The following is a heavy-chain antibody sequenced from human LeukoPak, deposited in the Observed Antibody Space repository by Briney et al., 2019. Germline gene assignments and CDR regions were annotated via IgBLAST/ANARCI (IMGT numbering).Heavy chain of an antibody. J-gene: IGHJ6*02. CDR1: GGSFSGYY. Sequence: SETLSLTCAVYGGSFSGYYWSWIRQPPGKGLEWIGEINHSGSTNYNPSLKSRVTISVDTSKNQFSLKLSSVTAADTAVYYCARGPYCSSTGCYGHYYYYYGMDVWGQGTTVTVSS. V-gene: IGHV4-34*01. D-gene: IGHD2-2*01. CDR2: INHSGST. CDR3: ARGPYCSSTGCYGHYYYYYGMDV.